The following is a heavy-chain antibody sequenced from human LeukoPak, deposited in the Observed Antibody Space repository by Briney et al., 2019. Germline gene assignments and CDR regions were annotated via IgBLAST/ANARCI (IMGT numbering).Heavy chain of an antibody. D-gene: IGHD6-19*01. Sequence: PGGSLRLSCAASGFTVSSYGMHWVRQAPGKGLEWVAFIRYDGSNKYYADSVKGRFTISRDNSKTLLYLQMNSLRAEDTAVYYCAKEKFRGAAVAGPFDSWGQGNLVTVSS. CDR3: AKEKFRGAAVAGPFDS. CDR2: IRYDGSNK. V-gene: IGHV3-30*02. CDR1: GFTVSSYG. J-gene: IGHJ4*02.